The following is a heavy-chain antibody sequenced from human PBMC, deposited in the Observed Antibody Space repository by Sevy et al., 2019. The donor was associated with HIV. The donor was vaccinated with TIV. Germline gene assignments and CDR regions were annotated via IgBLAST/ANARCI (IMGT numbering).Heavy chain of an antibody. CDR2: INQAGSDK. CDR3: AGGGFLSRY. Sequence: GGSLRLSCAASGFTFSDSWMTWVRQGPGKGLEWVAYINQAGSDKYYVDSVRGRFTISRDNAKNSLYLQMNSLRVEDTALYYCAGGGFLSRYWGQGSLVTVSS. CDR1: GFTFSDSW. D-gene: IGHD2-15*01. J-gene: IGHJ4*02. V-gene: IGHV3-7*01.